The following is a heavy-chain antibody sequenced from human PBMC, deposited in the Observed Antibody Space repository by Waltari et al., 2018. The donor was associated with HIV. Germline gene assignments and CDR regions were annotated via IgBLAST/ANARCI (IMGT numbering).Heavy chain of an antibody. V-gene: IGHV3-23*04. J-gene: IGHJ4*02. CDR2: ISGSGGTT. D-gene: IGHD5-18*01. CDR3: AKAVMETAVSSPVDC. CDR1: GFPFNTLP. Sequence: EVQLVESGGGLVQPGGSLRLSCTASGFPFNTLPIRWVRQAPGKGLEWVSVISGSGGTTYYADSVKGRFTVSRDNFKNTVYLQMNSLRAGDTAIYYCAKAVMETAVSSPVDCWGQGALVTVSS.